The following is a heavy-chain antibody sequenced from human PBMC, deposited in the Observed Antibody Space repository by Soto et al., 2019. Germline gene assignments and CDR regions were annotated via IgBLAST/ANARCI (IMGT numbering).Heavy chain of an antibody. J-gene: IGHJ4*02. CDR3: ATRGYSYGLGY. CDR2: INHSGST. CDR1: GGSFSGYY. D-gene: IGHD5-18*01. Sequence: PSETLSLTCAVYGGSFSGYYWSWIRQPPGKGLEWIGEINHSGSTNYNPSLKSRVTISVDTSKNQFSLKLSSVTAADTAVYYCATRGYSYGLGYWGQGTLVTVSS. V-gene: IGHV4-34*01.